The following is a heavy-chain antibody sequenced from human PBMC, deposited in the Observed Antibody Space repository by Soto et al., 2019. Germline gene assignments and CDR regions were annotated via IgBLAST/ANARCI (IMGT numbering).Heavy chain of an antibody. Sequence: ASVKVSCKASGYTFTSYDINWVRQATGQGLEWMGWMNPNSGNTGYAQKFQGRVTMTRNTSISTAYMELSSLRSEDTAVYYCARGRRYCISTSCYYYYGMDVWGQGTTVTVSS. CDR2: MNPNSGNT. J-gene: IGHJ6*02. V-gene: IGHV1-8*01. CDR3: ARGRRYCISTSCYYYYGMDV. CDR1: GYTFTSYD. D-gene: IGHD2-2*01.